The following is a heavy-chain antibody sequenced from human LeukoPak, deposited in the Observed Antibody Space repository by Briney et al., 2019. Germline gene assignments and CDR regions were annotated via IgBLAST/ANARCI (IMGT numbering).Heavy chain of an antibody. J-gene: IGHJ6*04. CDR2: ISSSGSTI. V-gene: IGHV3-48*03. CDR3: AELGITMIGGV. Sequence: GGSLRLSCAASGFTFSSYEMNWVRQAPGKGLEWVSYISSSGSTIYCADSVKGRFTISRDNAKYSLYLQMNSLRAEDTAVYYCAELGITMIGGVWGKGTTVTISS. CDR1: GFTFSSYE. D-gene: IGHD3-10*02.